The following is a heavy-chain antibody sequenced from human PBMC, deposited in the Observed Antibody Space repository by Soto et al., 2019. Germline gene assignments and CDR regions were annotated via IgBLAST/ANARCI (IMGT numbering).Heavy chain of an antibody. D-gene: IGHD3-9*01. V-gene: IGHV4-59*01. CDR1: GGSISSYY. CDR2: IYYSGST. Sequence: ETLSLTCTVSGGSISSYYWSWIRQPPGKGLEWIGYIYYSGSTNYNPSLKSRVSMSVDTSKNQFSLKLRSVSADDTAVYFCARVSYFRGFDWLFAFDSWGQGALVTVSS. J-gene: IGHJ4*02. CDR3: ARVSYFRGFDWLFAFDS.